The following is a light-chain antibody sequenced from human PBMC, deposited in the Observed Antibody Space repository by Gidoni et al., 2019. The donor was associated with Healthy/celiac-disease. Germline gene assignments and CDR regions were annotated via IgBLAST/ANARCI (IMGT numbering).Light chain of an antibody. Sequence: DLVMTQSPLSLPVTPGEPASISCRSSQSLLHSNGYNYLDWYLQTPGQSPQLLIYLGSNRASGVPDRFSGSASGTDFTLKISRVEADDVGVYYCMPALQTPTTSGQGTKLANK. CDR1: QSLLHSNGYNY. V-gene: IGKV2-28*01. CDR2: LGS. J-gene: IGKJ2*01. CDR3: MPALQTPTT.